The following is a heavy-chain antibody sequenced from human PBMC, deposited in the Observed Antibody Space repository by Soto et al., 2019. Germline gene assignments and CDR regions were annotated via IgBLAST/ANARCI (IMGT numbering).Heavy chain of an antibody. CDR3: ARGLTAHSY. J-gene: IGHJ4*01. CDR1: GFTFNEYW. Sequence: LRLSCVVSGFTFNEYWMTWVRQAPGKGLEWVANIRQNGSDTFYVDSVKGRFTISRDNAKNSLYLQMNNLRVEDTAFYYCARGLTAHSYWGHGTLVTVS. D-gene: IGHD5-18*01. V-gene: IGHV3-7*01. CDR2: IRQNGSDT.